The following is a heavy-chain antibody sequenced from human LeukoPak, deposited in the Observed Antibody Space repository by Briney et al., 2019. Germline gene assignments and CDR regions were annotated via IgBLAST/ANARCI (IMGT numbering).Heavy chain of an antibody. CDR1: GYTITDYY. D-gene: IGHD2/OR15-2a*01. CDR2: IIPNTGGT. Sequence: GASVKVSCKPSGYTITDYYLYWVRQAPGQGLEWMGWIIPNTGGTNYAQKFQDWVTMSSDTSISTAYMELSSLRSDDTAVYYCARGSPSYAQWHFDLWGRGTLVTVSS. CDR3: ARGSPSYAQWHFDL. V-gene: IGHV1-2*04. J-gene: IGHJ2*01.